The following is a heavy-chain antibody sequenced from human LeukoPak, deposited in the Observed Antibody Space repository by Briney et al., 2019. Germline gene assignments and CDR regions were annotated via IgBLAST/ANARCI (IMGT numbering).Heavy chain of an antibody. V-gene: IGHV1-18*01. Sequence: PKASVKVSCKASGYTFTSYGISWVRQAPGQGLEWMGWISAYNGNTNYAQKLQGRVTMTRDMSTSTVYMELSSLRSEDTAVYYCARGELELSEFDYWGQGTLVTVSS. CDR1: GYTFTSYG. CDR2: ISAYNGNT. D-gene: IGHD1-7*01. CDR3: ARGELELSEFDY. J-gene: IGHJ4*02.